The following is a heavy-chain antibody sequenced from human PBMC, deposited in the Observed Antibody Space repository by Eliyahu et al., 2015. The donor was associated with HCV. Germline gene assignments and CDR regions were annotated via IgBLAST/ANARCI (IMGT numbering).Heavy chain of an antibody. V-gene: IGHV5-51*01. CDR1: GXXFTSYX. J-gene: IGHJ4*02. CDR2: IYPGDSDT. Sequence: EVQLVQSGTEVKKPGXXLKIXCKGSGXXFTSYXXGXVRQMPGKGLEWMGIIYPGDSDTRYSPSFQGQVTISADKSISTAYLQWSSLKASDTAMYYCARIAVAGTYFDYWGQGTLVTVSS. CDR3: ARIAVAGTYFDY. D-gene: IGHD6-19*01.